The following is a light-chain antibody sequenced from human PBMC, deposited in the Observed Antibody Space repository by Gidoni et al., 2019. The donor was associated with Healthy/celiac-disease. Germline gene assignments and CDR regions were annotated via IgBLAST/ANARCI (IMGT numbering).Light chain of an antibody. CDR3: QVWDSSSDLVV. CDR1: NIGSKS. V-gene: IGLV3-21*02. J-gene: IGLJ2*01. CDR2: DDS. Sequence: SYVLTQPPSVSVAPGQTARLTCGGNNIGSKSVHWYQQKPGQAPVLVVYDDSDRPSGIPERFSGSNSGNTATLTISRVEAGDEADDYCQVWDSSSDLVVFGGGTKLTVL.